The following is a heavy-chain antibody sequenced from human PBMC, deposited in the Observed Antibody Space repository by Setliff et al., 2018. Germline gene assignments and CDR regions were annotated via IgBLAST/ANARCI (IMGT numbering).Heavy chain of an antibody. Sequence: GESLKISCKGSGYRFTTYWIAWVRQKPGKGLEWMGIVYPGDSDTQYSPSFQGQVTFSSDKSINTAYLHLSSLKASDTAMYYCAREHVSGHPEYWGQGTLVTVSS. CDR3: AREHVSGHPEY. J-gene: IGHJ4*02. D-gene: IGHD1-26*01. CDR2: VYPGDSDT. CDR1: GYRFTTYW. V-gene: IGHV5-51*01.